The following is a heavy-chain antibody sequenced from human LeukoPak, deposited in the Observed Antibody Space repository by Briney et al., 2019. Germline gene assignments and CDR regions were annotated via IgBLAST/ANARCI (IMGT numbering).Heavy chain of an antibody. J-gene: IGHJ6*03. CDR2: IWYDGGNK. D-gene: IGHD6-13*01. CDR3: AREYSSSWYYYYYYMDV. CDR1: GFTFSSYG. V-gene: IGHV3-33*01. Sequence: GRSLRLSCAASGFTFSSYGMHWVRQAPGKGLEWVAVIWYDGGNKYYADSVKGRFTISRDNSKNTLYLQMNSLRAEDTAVYYCAREYSSSWYYYYYYMDVWGKGTTVTVSS.